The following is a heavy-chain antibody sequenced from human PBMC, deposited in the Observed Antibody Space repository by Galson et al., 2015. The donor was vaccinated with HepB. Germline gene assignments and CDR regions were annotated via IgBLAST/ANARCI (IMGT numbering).Heavy chain of an antibody. J-gene: IGHJ4*02. Sequence: SVKVSCKASGGTFSSYTISWVRQAPGQGLEWMGRIIPILGIANYAQKFQGRVTITADKSTSTAYMELSSLRSEDTAVYYCARGQFGSWWLARRYYFDYWGQGTLVTVSS. D-gene: IGHD6-19*01. CDR1: GGTFSSYT. V-gene: IGHV1-69*02. CDR3: ARGQFGSWWLARRYYFDY. CDR2: IIPILGIA.